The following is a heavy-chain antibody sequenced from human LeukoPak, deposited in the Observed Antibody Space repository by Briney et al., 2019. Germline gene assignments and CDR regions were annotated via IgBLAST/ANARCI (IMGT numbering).Heavy chain of an antibody. CDR1: GFTFDDYA. CDR2: ISWNSGSI. V-gene: IGHV3-9*01. CDR3: AKDVQGGSLDY. J-gene: IGHJ4*02. Sequence: GGSLRLSCAASGFTFDDYAMHWVRQAPGKGLEWVSGISWNSGSIGYADSVKGRFTISRDNSKNTLYLQMNSLRAEDTAVYYCAKDVQGGSLDYWGQGTLVTVSS. D-gene: IGHD1-26*01.